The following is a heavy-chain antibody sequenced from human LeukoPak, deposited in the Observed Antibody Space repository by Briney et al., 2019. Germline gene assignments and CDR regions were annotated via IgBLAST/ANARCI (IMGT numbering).Heavy chain of an antibody. V-gene: IGHV3-30*02. Sequence: PGGSLRLSCAASGFTFSSYGMHWVRQAPGKGLEWVAFIRYDGSNKYYADSVKGRFTISRDNSKNTLYLQMNSLRAEDTAVYYCAKDRHSGGSSWYLSDYWGQGTLVTVSS. J-gene: IGHJ4*02. D-gene: IGHD6-13*01. CDR3: AKDRHSGGSSWYLSDY. CDR2: IRYDGSNK. CDR1: GFTFSSYG.